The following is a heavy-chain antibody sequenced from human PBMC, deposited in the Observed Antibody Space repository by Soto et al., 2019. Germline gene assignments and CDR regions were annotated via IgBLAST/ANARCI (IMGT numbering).Heavy chain of an antibody. CDR1: GGTFSSYA. V-gene: IGHV1-69*13. Sequence: SVKVSCKASGGTFSSYAISWVRQAPGQGLEWMGGIIPIFGTANYAQKFQGRVTITADESTSTAYMELSSLRSEDTAVYYCAGLEVIRRYSVYYYGSDYWCQGIVVSVSS. D-gene: IGHD3-10*01. CDR2: IIPIFGTA. CDR3: AGLEVIRRYSVYYYGSDY. J-gene: IGHJ4*02.